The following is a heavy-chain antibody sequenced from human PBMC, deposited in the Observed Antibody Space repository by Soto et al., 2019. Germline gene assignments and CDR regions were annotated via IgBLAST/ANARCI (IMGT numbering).Heavy chain of an antibody. CDR3: ARDPGFMVRGKYYYYGMDV. Sequence: SETLSLTCAVSGGSISSSTWWSWVRQPPGKGLEWIGEIYHSGSTNYNPSLKSRVTISVDKSKNQFSLKLSSVTAADTAVYYCARDPGFMVRGKYYYYGMDVWGQGTTVT. CDR1: GGSISSSTW. J-gene: IGHJ6*02. V-gene: IGHV4-4*02. D-gene: IGHD3-10*01. CDR2: IYHSGST.